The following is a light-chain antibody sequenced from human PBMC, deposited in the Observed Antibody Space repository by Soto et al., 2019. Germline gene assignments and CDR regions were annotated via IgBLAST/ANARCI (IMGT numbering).Light chain of an antibody. CDR3: ISYAGTNIHYV. CDR2: DVS. J-gene: IGLJ1*01. CDR1: SSDVGGYNY. Sequence: QSALTQPPSASGSPGQSVTISCTGTSSDVGGYNYVSWYQQHPGKAPKLMIYDVSKRPSEVPDRFSGSKSGNTASLTVSVFQAEDEADYYCISYAGTNIHYVFGTGTKVTVL. V-gene: IGLV2-8*01.